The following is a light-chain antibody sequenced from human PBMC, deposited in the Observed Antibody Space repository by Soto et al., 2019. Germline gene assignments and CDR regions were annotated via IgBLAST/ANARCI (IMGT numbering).Light chain of an antibody. J-gene: IGKJ1*01. CDR3: QQYNNFWT. CDR1: QSISSW. V-gene: IGKV1-5*01. CDR2: DAS. Sequence: DIQMTQSPSALSASVGDRVTITCRASQSISSWLAWYQQKPGKAPRLLIYDASYLERGVPSRFSGSGSGTEFTLTTSDLKPEDLETYYCQQYNNFWTFGPGTKVET.